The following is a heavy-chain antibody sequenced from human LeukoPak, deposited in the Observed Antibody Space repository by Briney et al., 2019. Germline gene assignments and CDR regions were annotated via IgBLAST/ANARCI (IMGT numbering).Heavy chain of an antibody. D-gene: IGHD3-10*01. CDR2: MNPNSGNT. Sequence: ASVKVSCKASGYTFTSYDINWVRQTTGQGLEWIGCMNPNSGNTGYAQKFQGRVTITRNTSISTAYMELSSLRSEDTAVYYCARKSHYYGSGSYWNWFDPWGQGTLVTVSS. CDR3: ARKSHYYGSGSYWNWFDP. J-gene: IGHJ5*02. CDR1: GYTFTSYD. V-gene: IGHV1-8*03.